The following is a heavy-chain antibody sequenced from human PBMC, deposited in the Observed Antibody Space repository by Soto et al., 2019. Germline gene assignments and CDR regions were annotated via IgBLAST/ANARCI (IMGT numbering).Heavy chain of an antibody. CDR1: GGSFSGYY. CDR2: INHSGST. CDR3: ARGRRDYYGSGSYYSY. Sequence: SETLSLTCAVYGGSFSGYYWSWIRQPPGKGLEWIGEINHSGSTNYNPSLKSRVTISVDTSKNQFSLKLSSVTAADTAVYYCARGRRDYYGSGSYYSYWGQGTLVTVSS. J-gene: IGHJ4*02. D-gene: IGHD3-10*01. V-gene: IGHV4-34*01.